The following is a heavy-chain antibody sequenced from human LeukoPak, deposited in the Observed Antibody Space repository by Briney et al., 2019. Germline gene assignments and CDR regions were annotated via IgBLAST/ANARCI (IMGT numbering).Heavy chain of an antibody. CDR2: IIPIFGTA. Sequence: GASVKVSCKASGGTFSSYAISWVRQAPGQGLEWMGGIIPIFGTANYAQKFQGRVTITTDESTSTAYMELSSLRSEDTAVYYCAAPKKNTANKYYFDYWGQGTLVTVSS. V-gene: IGHV1-69*05. CDR1: GGTFSSYA. J-gene: IGHJ4*02. D-gene: IGHD4-17*01. CDR3: AAPKKNTANKYYFDY.